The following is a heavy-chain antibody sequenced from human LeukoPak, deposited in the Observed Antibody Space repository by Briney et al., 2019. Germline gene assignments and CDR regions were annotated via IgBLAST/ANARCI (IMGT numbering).Heavy chain of an antibody. D-gene: IGHD4-17*01. CDR3: ARHLLGDYGALDI. CDR1: GFTFSRYW. CDR2: IHTDGSVT. Sequence: GGSLRLSCAASGFTFSRYWMHWVRQTPGKGLLWVSRIHTDGSVTIYADSVKGRFTISRDNAKNTLYLQMNSLRAEDTAVYYCARHLLGDYGALDIWGQGVMVTISS. V-gene: IGHV3-74*01. J-gene: IGHJ3*02.